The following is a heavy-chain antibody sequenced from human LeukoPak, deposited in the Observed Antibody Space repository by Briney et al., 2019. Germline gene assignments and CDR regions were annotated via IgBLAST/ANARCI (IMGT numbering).Heavy chain of an antibody. CDR1: GFTFTSSA. CDR3: AAGMVLLWSRSPYFDY. CDR2: IVVGSGNT. D-gene: IGHD2-15*01. J-gene: IGHJ4*02. Sequence: SVKVSCKASGFTFTSSAVQWVRQARGQRLEWIGWIVVGSGNTNYAQKFQERVTITRDMSTSTAYMELSSLRSEDTAVYYCAAGMVLLWSRSPYFDYWGQGTLVTVSS. V-gene: IGHV1-58*01.